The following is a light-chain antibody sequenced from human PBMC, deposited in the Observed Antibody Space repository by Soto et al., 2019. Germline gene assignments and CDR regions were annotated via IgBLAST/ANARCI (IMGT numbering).Light chain of an antibody. CDR1: QSVNSH. CDR2: GAS. Sequence: EIVLTQSPATLSLSPGESATLSCRTSQSVNSHLAWFQQKPGQAPRLLMYGASTRATGMPDRFSGSGSGTEFTLIISSLQSEDFAVYCCQQYNIWPLTFGGGTKVEIK. J-gene: IGKJ4*02. V-gene: IGKV3D-15*01. CDR3: QQYNIWPLT.